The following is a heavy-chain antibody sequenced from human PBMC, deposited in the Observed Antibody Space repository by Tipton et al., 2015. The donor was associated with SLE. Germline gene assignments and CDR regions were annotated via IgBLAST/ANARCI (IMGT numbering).Heavy chain of an antibody. CDR1: GFTFSSYT. V-gene: IGHV3-21*01. D-gene: IGHD6-6*01. CDR2: ISSNSDYI. Sequence: SLRLSCTASGFTFSSYTMNWVRQAPGKGLEWVSSISSNSDYIYYADSLKGRFTISRDNAKNSLFLQVNSLRAEDTAVYYCARDLFDYSTSSTGYWGQGTLVTVSS. J-gene: IGHJ4*02. CDR3: ARDLFDYSTSSTGY.